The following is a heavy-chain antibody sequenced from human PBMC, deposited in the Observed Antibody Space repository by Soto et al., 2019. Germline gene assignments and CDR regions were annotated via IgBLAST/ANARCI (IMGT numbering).Heavy chain of an antibody. CDR3: ARTEDGSRSNTPAGWFDT. D-gene: IGHD3-10*01. Sequence: QVTLKESGPVVVKPTETLTLTCTVSGFSISNARMGVSWIRQPPGQALEWLAHIFSNDETRFSTSLKSRLTISKDTSKSQVVLIMTNMDPADTATYYCARTEDGSRSNTPAGWFDTWGQGTLVTVSS. CDR1: GFSISNARMG. J-gene: IGHJ5*02. CDR2: IFSNDET. V-gene: IGHV2-26*01.